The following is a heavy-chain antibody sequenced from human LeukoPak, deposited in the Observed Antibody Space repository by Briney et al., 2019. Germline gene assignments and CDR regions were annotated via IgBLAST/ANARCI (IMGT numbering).Heavy chain of an antibody. CDR1: GGSISSSSYY. CDR3: ARESYLKHFDY. V-gene: IGHV4-39*07. CDR2: IYYSGST. Sequence: SETLSLTCTVSGGSISSSSYYWGWIRQPPGKGLEWIGSIYYSGSTYYNPSLKSRVTISVDTSKNQFSLKLSSVTAADTAVYYCARESYLKHFDYWGQGTLVTVSS. J-gene: IGHJ4*02.